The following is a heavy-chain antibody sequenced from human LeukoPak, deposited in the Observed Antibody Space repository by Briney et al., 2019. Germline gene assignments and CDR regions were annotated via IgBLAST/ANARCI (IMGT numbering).Heavy chain of an antibody. V-gene: IGHV1-69*06. Sequence: ASVKVSCKTSGYTLTSYGTSWVRQAPGQGLEWMGGIIPIFGTANYAQKFQGRVTITADKSTSTAYMELSSLRSEDTAVYYCARDGYGDSLYYYYYYMDVWGKGTTVTVSS. CDR3: ARDGYGDSLYYYYYYMDV. CDR2: IIPIFGTA. J-gene: IGHJ6*03. CDR1: GYTLTSYG. D-gene: IGHD4-17*01.